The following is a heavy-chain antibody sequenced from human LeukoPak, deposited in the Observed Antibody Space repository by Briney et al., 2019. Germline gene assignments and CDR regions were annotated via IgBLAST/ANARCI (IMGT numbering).Heavy chain of an antibody. J-gene: IGHJ4*02. V-gene: IGHV4-59*01. Sequence: SETLSLTCTVSGGSISSYYWSWIRQPPGKGLEWIGYIYYSGSTNYNPSLKSRVTISVDTSKNQFSLKMTSMTAADTAVYYCARGRLRQRLDYWGQGNLVTVSS. CDR2: IYYSGST. CDR3: ARGRLRQRLDY. CDR1: GGSISSYY. D-gene: IGHD5-12*01.